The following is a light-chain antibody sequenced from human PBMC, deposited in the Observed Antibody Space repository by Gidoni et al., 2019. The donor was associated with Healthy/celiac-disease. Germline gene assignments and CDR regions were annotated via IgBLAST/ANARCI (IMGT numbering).Light chain of an antibody. J-gene: IGKJ3*01. CDR3: QQYGSSLLFT. CDR1: QSVSSSY. CDR2: GAS. Sequence: EIVLTQSPGTLSLSPGERATLSCRASQSVSSSYLAWYQQKPGQAPRLLIYGASSRATGIPDRFSGSGSGTDFTLTISRLEPEDFAVYYWQQYGSSLLFTCGPGTKVDIK. V-gene: IGKV3-20*01.